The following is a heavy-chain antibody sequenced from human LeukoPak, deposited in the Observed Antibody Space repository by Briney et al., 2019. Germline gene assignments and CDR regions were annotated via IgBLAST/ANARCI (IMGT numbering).Heavy chain of an antibody. CDR1: GYSSTNYW. CDR2: IYTDDSDT. D-gene: IGHD6-13*01. V-gene: IGHV5-51*01. J-gene: IGHJ6*03. Sequence: GESLKISCKGFGYSSTNYWIGWVRQLPGKGLGWMGIIYTDDSDTRYSPSFQGQVTISADKSITTAYLQWSSPKASDTAMYYCARRAAAGFMDVWGKGTTVTISS. CDR3: ARRAAAGFMDV.